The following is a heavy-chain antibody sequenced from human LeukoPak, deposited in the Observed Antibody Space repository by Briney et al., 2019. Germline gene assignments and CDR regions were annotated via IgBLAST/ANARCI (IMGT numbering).Heavy chain of an antibody. V-gene: IGHV1-2*02. CDR3: ARGYDFWSGYYVHYYYGMDV. D-gene: IGHD3-3*01. Sequence: ASVKVSCKASGYTFTGYYMHWVRQAPGQGLEWMGWINPNSGGTNYAQKFRGRVTMTRDTSISTAYMELSRLRSDDTAVYYCARGYDFWSGYYVHYYYGMDVWGQGTTVTVSS. J-gene: IGHJ6*02. CDR1: GYTFTGYY. CDR2: INPNSGGT.